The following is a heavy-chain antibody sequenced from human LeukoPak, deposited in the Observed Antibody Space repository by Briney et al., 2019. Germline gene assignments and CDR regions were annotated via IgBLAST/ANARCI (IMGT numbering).Heavy chain of an antibody. CDR1: GFSLTTSGVG. J-gene: IGHJ5*02. V-gene: IGHV2-5*02. CDR3: AASRSDSGGYYP. CDR2: IYWDDDK. D-gene: IGHD3-10*01. Sequence: ESGPTLVNPTQTLTLTCTFSGFSLTTSGVGVGWIRQPPGKALEWLALIYWDDDKRYSPSLKSRLTITKDTSKNQVVLTMTDVDPVDTATYHCAASRSDSGGYYPWGQGTLVTVSS.